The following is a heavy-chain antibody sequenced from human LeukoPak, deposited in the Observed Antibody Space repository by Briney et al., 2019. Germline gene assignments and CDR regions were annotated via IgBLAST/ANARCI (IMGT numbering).Heavy chain of an antibody. CDR2: INHSGST. J-gene: IGHJ2*01. D-gene: IGHD6-19*01. Sequence: SETLSLTCAVYGGSFSGYYWSWIRQPPGKGLEWIGEINHSGSTNYNPSLKSRVTISVDTSKNQFSLKLSSVTAADTAVYYCARGPTRSSGFFRFLENWDFDLWGRGTLVTVSS. CDR1: GGSFSGYY. CDR3: ARGPTRSSGFFRFLENWDFDL. V-gene: IGHV4-34*01.